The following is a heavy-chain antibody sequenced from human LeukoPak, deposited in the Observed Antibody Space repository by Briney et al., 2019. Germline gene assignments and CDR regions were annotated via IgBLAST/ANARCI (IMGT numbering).Heavy chain of an antibody. J-gene: IGHJ4*02. V-gene: IGHV3-53*01. CDR1: GFTVSSNY. CDR3: ASSGWDHYFDY. D-gene: IGHD6-19*01. CDR2: IYSGGST. Sequence: PGGSLRLSCAASGFTVSSNYMSWVHQAPGKGLEWVSVIYSGGSTYYADSVKGRFTISRDNSKNTLYLQMNSLRAEDTAVYYCASSGWDHYFDYWGQGTLVTVSS.